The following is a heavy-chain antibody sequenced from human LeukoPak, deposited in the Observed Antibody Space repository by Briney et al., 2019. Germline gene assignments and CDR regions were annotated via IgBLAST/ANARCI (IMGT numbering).Heavy chain of an antibody. CDR1: GYTFTGYY. J-gene: IGHJ4*02. CDR2: INPNSGGT. V-gene: IGHV1-2*02. D-gene: IGHD2-21*02. CDR3: ARDGYCGGDCCSGTRLYFDY. Sequence: ASVKVSCKASGYTFTGYYMHWVRQAPGQGLEWMGWINPNSGGTNYAQKFQGRVTMTRDTSISTAYMELSRLRSDDTAVYYCARDGYCGGDCCSGTRLYFDYWGQGTLVTVSS.